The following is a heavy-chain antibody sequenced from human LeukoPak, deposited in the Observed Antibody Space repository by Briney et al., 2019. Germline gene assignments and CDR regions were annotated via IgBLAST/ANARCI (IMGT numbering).Heavy chain of an antibody. Sequence: SETLSLTCTVSGGSISSGDYYWSWIRQPPGKGLEWIGYIYYSGSTYYNPSLKSRVTISVDTSKNQFSLKLSSVTAADTAVYYCARGYILTGLDAFDIWGQGTMVTVSS. D-gene: IGHD3-9*01. CDR3: ARGYILTGLDAFDI. CDR2: IYYSGST. CDR1: GGSISSGDYY. V-gene: IGHV4-30-4*01. J-gene: IGHJ3*02.